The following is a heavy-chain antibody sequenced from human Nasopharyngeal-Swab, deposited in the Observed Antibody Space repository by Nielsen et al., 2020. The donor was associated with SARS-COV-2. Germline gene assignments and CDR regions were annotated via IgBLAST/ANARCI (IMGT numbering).Heavy chain of an antibody. CDR3: ARGHGVWFGEPDNWFDP. Sequence: GESLKISCAASGFTFSSYGMHWVRQAPGTGLEWVAVIWYDGSNKYYADSVKGRFTISRDNAKNSLYLQMNSLRAEDTAVYYCARGHGVWFGEPDNWFDPWGQGTLVTVSS. CDR1: GFTFSSYG. D-gene: IGHD3-10*01. V-gene: IGHV3-33*01. CDR2: IWYDGSNK. J-gene: IGHJ5*02.